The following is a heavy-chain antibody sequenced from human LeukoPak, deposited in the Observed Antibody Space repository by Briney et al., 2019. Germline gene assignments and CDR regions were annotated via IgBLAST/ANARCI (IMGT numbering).Heavy chain of an antibody. J-gene: IGHJ4*02. D-gene: IGHD4-17*01. CDR3: AREATYGDYDY. V-gene: IGHV3-30-3*01. CDR2: ISYDGSNK. Sequence: ESGGSLRLSCAASGFTFSSYAMHWVRQAPGKGLEWVAVISYDGSNKYYADSVKGRFTISRDNSKNTLYLQMNSLRAEDTAVYYCAREATYGDYDYWGQGTLVTVSS. CDR1: GFTFSSYA.